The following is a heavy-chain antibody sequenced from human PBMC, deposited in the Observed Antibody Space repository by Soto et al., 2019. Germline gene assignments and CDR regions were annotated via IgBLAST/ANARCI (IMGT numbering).Heavy chain of an antibody. D-gene: IGHD3-10*01. CDR2: LIPIFGTA. J-gene: IGHJ6*02. V-gene: IGHV1-69*12. CDR1: GGTFSSYA. CDR3: ASNGFGETYYYGMDV. Sequence: QVQLVQSGAEVKKPGSSVKVSCKASGGTFSSYAINWVRQAPGQGLEWMGGLIPIFGTADYAQKFQGRVTIPADESTSTAYMVLSSLRSQETAVYYCASNGFGETYYYGMDVWGQGTTVSVSS.